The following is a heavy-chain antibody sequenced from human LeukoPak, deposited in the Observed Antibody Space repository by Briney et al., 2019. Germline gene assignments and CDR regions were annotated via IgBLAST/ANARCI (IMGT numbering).Heavy chain of an antibody. CDR1: GGSFSGYY. D-gene: IGHD2-2*01. Sequence: SETLSLTCAVYGGSFSGYYWSWIRQPPGKGLEWIGEINHSGSTNYNPSLKSRVTISVDTSKNQFSLKLSSVTAADTAVYYCARAYCSSTSCYDRASDIWGQGTMATVSS. CDR3: ARAYCSSTSCYDRASDI. J-gene: IGHJ3*02. V-gene: IGHV4-34*01. CDR2: INHSGST.